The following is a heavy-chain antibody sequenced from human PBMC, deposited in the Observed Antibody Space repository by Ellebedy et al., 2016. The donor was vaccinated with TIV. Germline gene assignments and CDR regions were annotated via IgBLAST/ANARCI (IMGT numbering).Heavy chain of an antibody. D-gene: IGHD3-10*01. CDR3: ARVGTMVRGVIALGMDV. Sequence: MPSETLSLTCTVSGGSISSGGYYWSWIRQHPGKGLEWIGYIYYSGSTYYNPSLKSRVTILVDTPKNQFSLKLSSVTAADTAVYYCARVGTMVRGVIALGMDVWGQGTTVTVSS. CDR1: GGSISSGGYY. CDR2: IYYSGST. J-gene: IGHJ6*02. V-gene: IGHV4-31*03.